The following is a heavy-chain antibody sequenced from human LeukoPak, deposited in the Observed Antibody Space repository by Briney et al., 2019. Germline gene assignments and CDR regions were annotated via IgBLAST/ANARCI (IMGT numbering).Heavy chain of an antibody. CDR2: IYYSGIT. Sequence: SETLSLTCTVSGGSISSGDYYWSWIRQLPGKGLEWIGYIYYSGITYYNLSLRSRFIISVDTSKNQFSLKLSSVTAADTAVYYCARDTGNPWGQGTLVTVSS. J-gene: IGHJ5*02. CDR1: GGSISSGDYY. V-gene: IGHV4-30-4*08. CDR3: ARDTGNP.